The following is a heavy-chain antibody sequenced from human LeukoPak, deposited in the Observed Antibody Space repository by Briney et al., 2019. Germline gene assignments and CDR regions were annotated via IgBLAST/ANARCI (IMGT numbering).Heavy chain of an antibody. Sequence: GSSVKVSCKASGGTFSSYAISWVRQAPGQGLEWMGGIIPIFGTANYAQKFQGRVTITADESTSTAYMELSSLRSEDTAVYYCAREAASGGWRDAFDIWGQGTMVTVSS. CDR3: AREAASGGWRDAFDI. CDR2: IIPIFGTA. CDR1: GGTFSSYA. D-gene: IGHD6-19*01. J-gene: IGHJ3*02. V-gene: IGHV1-69*01.